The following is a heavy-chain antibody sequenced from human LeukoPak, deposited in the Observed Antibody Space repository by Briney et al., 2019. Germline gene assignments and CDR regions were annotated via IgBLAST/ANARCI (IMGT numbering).Heavy chain of an antibody. Sequence: SETLLLTCTVSGGSISSYYWSWIRQPPGKGLEWIGYIYYSGSTNYNPSLKSRVIISVDTSKNQFSLKLSSVTAADTAVYYCARRVDYYGSSGYYYDYWGQGTLVTVSS. CDR1: GGSISSYY. J-gene: IGHJ4*02. D-gene: IGHD3-22*01. V-gene: IGHV4-59*08. CDR3: ARRVDYYGSSGYYYDY. CDR2: IYYSGST.